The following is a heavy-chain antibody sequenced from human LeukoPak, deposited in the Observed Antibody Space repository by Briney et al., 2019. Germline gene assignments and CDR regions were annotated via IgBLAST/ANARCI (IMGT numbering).Heavy chain of an antibody. CDR2: ISSSSYI. V-gene: IGHV3-21*01. CDR3: ARDGTCSSGWYGNEYYYGMDV. D-gene: IGHD6-19*01. Sequence: GGSLRLSCAASGFTFSSYSMNWVRQAPGKGLEWVASISSSSYIYYADSVKGRFTISRDNAKNSLYLQMNSLRAEDTAVYYCARDGTCSSGWYGNEYYYGMDVWGQGTTVTVSS. CDR1: GFTFSSYS. J-gene: IGHJ6*02.